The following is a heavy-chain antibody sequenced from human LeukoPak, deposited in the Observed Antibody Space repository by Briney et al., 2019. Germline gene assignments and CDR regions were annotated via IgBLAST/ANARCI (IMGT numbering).Heavy chain of an antibody. J-gene: IGHJ4*02. V-gene: IGHV3-7*01. CDR1: GFTFSSYW. CDR2: IKQDGSEK. Sequence: GGSLRLSCAASGFTFSSYWMSWVRQAPGKGLEWVANIKQDGSEKYYVDSVKGRFTISRDNAKNSLYLQMNSLRAEDTAVYYCARDLWLYDSSGYYFVYWGQGTLVTVSS. D-gene: IGHD3-22*01. CDR3: ARDLWLYDSSGYYFVY.